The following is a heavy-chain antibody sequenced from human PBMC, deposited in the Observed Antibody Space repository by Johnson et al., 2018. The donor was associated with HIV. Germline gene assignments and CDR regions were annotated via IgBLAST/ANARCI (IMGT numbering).Heavy chain of an antibody. Sequence: EVQLLESGGGLVQPGGSLRLSCSASGFTFSSYWMAWVRQAPGKGLEWVANIKQDGSEKHYLDSVKGRFTISRDNAKNSLYLQMNTLRAEDTAVYYCARDATYRKYARTSVDIWGQGAMVTVSS. CDR2: IKQDGSEK. D-gene: IGHD1-14*01. CDR3: ARDATYRKYARTSVDI. CDR1: GFTFSSYW. J-gene: IGHJ3*02. V-gene: IGHV3-7*05.